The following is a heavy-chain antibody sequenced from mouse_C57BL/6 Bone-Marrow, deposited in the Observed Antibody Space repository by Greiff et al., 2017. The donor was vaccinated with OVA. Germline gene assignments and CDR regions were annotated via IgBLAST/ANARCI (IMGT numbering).Heavy chain of an antibody. V-gene: IGHV1-55*01. CDR1: GYTFTSYW. CDR3: ARYYGSSCYYAMDY. CDR2: IYPGSGST. Sequence: QVQLKQPGAELVKPGASVKMSCKASGYTFTSYWITWVKQRPGQGLEWIGDIYPGSGSTNYNEKFKSKATLTVDTSSSTAYMQLSSLTSEDSAVYYCARYYGSSCYYAMDYWGQGTSVTVSS. J-gene: IGHJ4*01. D-gene: IGHD1-1*01.